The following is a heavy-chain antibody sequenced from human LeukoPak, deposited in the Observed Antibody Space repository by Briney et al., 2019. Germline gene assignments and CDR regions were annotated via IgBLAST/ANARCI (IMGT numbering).Heavy chain of an antibody. CDR1: GYTFTTYA. Sequence: ASVKVSCKASGYTFTTYAMNWVRQAPGQGLEWMGWINTNTGNPAYAQGFTGRFVLSLDTSVSTAYLQISSLKADDTAVHYCAREVAIGRAAMEGLLHWGQGTLVTVSS. D-gene: IGHD5-18*01. J-gene: IGHJ4*02. CDR2: INTNTGNP. CDR3: AREVAIGRAAMEGLLH. V-gene: IGHV7-4-1*02.